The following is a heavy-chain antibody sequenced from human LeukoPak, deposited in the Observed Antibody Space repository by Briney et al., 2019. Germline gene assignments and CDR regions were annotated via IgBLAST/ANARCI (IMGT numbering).Heavy chain of an antibody. J-gene: IGHJ6*03. Sequence: GASVKVSCKASGGTFSSYAISWVRQAPGQGLEWMGGIIPIFGTANYAQKFQGRVTITADKSTSTAYMELSSLRSEDTAVYYCASGALGYCSGGSCCSSYYYYMDVWGKGTTVTVSS. V-gene: IGHV1-69*06. CDR3: ASGALGYCSGGSCCSSYYYYMDV. CDR1: GGTFSSYA. D-gene: IGHD2-15*01. CDR2: IIPIFGTA.